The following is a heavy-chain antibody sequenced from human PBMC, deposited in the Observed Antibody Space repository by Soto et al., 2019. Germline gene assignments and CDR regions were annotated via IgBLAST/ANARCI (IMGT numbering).Heavy chain of an antibody. CDR2: MLYSGLT. D-gene: IGHD2-15*01. Sequence: KTSETLSLTCTVSGGSISSSSYYWGWIRQPPGKGLEWIGSMLYSGLTYYNPSLKSRVTLSVDTSKNQFSVRLNSVTASDTAVYYCAPLSVSLSGPYGIHVWGQGTTVTVSS. V-gene: IGHV4-39*01. CDR3: APLSVSLSGPYGIHV. J-gene: IGHJ6*02. CDR1: GGSISSSSYY.